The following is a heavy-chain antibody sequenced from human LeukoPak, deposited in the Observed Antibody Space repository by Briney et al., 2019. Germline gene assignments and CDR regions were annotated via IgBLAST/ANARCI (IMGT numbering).Heavy chain of an antibody. J-gene: IGHJ4*02. CDR2: INQDISRI. CDR3: ARLKDDVTKFDY. V-gene: IGHV3-7*01. CDR1: GFSFSRYW. Sequence: GGSLRLSCAGSGFSFSRYWMAWVRQAPGEGLEWVASINQDISRIHYVDSVKGRFTISRDNAKNSLFLQMNSLRVEDTAVYFCARLKDDVTKFDYWGQGTLVTVSS. D-gene: IGHD2-8*01.